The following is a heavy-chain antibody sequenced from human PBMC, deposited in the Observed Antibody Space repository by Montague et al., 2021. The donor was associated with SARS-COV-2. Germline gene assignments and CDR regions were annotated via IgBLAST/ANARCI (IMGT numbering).Heavy chain of an antibody. D-gene: IGHD3-9*01. CDR3: AREYDILTGYYFDY. CDR1: GFTFSSSG. Sequence: FLSLSCSASGFTFSSSGMHWVRQAPGKGLEWVAVIWYDGSNKYYADSVKGRFTISRDNSKNTLYLQMNSLKAEDTAVYYCAREYDILTGYYFDYWGQGTLVTVSS. J-gene: IGHJ4*02. CDR2: IWYDGSNK. V-gene: IGHV3-33*01.